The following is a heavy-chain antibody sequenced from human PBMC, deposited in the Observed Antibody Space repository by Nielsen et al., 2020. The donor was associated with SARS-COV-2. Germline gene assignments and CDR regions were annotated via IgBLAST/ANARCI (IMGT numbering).Heavy chain of an antibody. V-gene: IGHV3-30*03. D-gene: IGHD6-19*01. J-gene: IGHJ6*02. CDR2: ISSDGSEK. CDR3: VTGGQWLVRHPYGMEV. Sequence: GESLKISCAAAGFTFRNYGMHWVRQTPGKGLEWVAVISSDGSEKYYADSVEGRFTISRDNSNNTPYLHMNSLRVEDTAVYYCVTGGQWLVRHPYGMEVWGQGTTVTVSS. CDR1: GFTFRNYG.